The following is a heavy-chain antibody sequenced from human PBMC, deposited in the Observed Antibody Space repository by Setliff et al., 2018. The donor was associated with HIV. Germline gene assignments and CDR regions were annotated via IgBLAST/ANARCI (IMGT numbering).Heavy chain of an antibody. CDR1: GFTLTNYY. V-gene: IGHV1-46*01. J-gene: IGHJ4*02. D-gene: IGHD2-8*01. CDR2: INPSGGRT. CDR3: VREVTKPCYFDS. Sequence: ASVKVSCKASGFTLTNYYIHWVRQAPGQGLEWVGIINPSGGRTKYGQRFRGRVAFTGDMSTSTGYMDLRSLGSEDTAVYYCVREVTKPCYFDSWGQGTQGTVSP.